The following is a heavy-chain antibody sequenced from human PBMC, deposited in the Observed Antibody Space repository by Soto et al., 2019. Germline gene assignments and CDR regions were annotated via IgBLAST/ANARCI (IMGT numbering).Heavy chain of an antibody. Sequence: EVQLVESGGGLVQPGGSLRLSCAASGFTLSGRSMHWVRQAPGKGLVWVSGIDNAGTDSTYADAAKGRFTSSRDNAKNMLYLQMNSLRVEDTAVYYCARGWFGPDVWGKGTTVTVSS. V-gene: IGHV3-74*01. CDR2: IDNAGTDS. CDR3: ARGWFGPDV. D-gene: IGHD3-10*01. J-gene: IGHJ6*04. CDR1: GFTLSGRS.